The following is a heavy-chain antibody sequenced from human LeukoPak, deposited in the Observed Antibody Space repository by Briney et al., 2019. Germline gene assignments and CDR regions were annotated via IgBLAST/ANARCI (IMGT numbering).Heavy chain of an antibody. Sequence: SRTLSLTCTVSRGTISRSNWWSWVRYPPGKGLEWIGETYHNGGTNYNPSLKIRVTIPVDKSKNQFSLKLSSVTAAETAVYYCARLGQYSSSWYGRDYWGQGTLVSVSS. J-gene: IGHJ4*02. CDR2: TYHNGGT. CDR1: RGTISRSNW. CDR3: ARLGQYSSSWYGRDY. V-gene: IGHV4-4*02. D-gene: IGHD6-13*01.